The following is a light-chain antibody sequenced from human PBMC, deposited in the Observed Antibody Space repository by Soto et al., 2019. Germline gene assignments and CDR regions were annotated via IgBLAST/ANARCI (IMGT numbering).Light chain of an antibody. CDR3: QQYHRWPPWT. J-gene: IGKJ1*01. CDR1: QSISTS. CDR2: GAS. V-gene: IGKV3-15*01. Sequence: EIVMTQSPATLSVSPGERATLSCRASQSISTSLAWYQQKPGQPPRLLIHGASTRASDVHDRFSGGGSGTDFTLTIISLQSEDFEVYYCQQYHRWPPWTFGQGTKVDIK.